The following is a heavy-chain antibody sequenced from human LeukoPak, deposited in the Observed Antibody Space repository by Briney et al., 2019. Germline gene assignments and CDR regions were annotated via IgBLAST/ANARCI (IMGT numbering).Heavy chain of an antibody. Sequence: PGGSLRLSCAASGFTFSSYGMHWVRQAPGKGLEWIGSIFYSGSTDYNPSLKNRVTISVDTSKNQFSLTLNSVTAADTAVYFCARYYGSGRDPDYWGQGTLVTVSS. V-gene: IGHV4-39*01. CDR3: ARYYGSGRDPDY. J-gene: IGHJ4*02. D-gene: IGHD3-10*01. CDR2: IFYSGST. CDR1: GFTFSSYG.